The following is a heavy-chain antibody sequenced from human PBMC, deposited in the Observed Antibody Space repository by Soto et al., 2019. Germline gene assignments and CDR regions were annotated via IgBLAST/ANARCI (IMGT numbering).Heavy chain of an antibody. CDR3: ARLGYCTGTSCYTFDS. CDR2: INPSDSYT. V-gene: IGHV5-10-1*01. Sequence: PGESLKISCHGSGYSFTIDCIGLVLQRPGKGLDWMGRINPSDSYTTYSPSFQGHVTISTDKSFSTAYLQWSGLKASDTAMYYCARLGYCTGTSCYTFDSWGQGTLVTVSS. CDR1: GYSFTIDC. D-gene: IGHD2-2*02. J-gene: IGHJ4*02.